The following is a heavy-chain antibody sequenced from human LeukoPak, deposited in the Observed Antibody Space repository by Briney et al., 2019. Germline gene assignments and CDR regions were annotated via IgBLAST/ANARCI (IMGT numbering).Heavy chain of an antibody. J-gene: IGHJ5*02. CDR1: GFTFDDYG. V-gene: IGHV3-20*04. CDR2: INWNSGST. D-gene: IGHD3-3*01. Sequence: GGSLRLSCAASGFTFDDYGMSWVRQAPGKGLEWVAGINWNSGSTGYADSVKGRFTISRDNSKNTLYLQMNSLRAEDTAVYYCAKRSRRYDFWSGYYPGYNWFDPWGQGTLVTVSS. CDR3: AKRSRRYDFWSGYYPGYNWFDP.